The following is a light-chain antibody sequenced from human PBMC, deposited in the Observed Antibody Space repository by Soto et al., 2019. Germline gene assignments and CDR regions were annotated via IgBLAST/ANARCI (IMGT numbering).Light chain of an antibody. J-gene: IGKJ2*01. CDR2: DAS. CDR3: QQYNSYRYT. V-gene: IGKV1-5*01. Sequence: DFQMTQSPPTLSASVGDSVTITCRASQSINNWLAWYQQKPGKAPKVLIYDASNLESGVPSRFSGSGSGTEFTLTISSLQPDEFATYYCQQYNSYRYTFCQGTKLEIK. CDR1: QSINNW.